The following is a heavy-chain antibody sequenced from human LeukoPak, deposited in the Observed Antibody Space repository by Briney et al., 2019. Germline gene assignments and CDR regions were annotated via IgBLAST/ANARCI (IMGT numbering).Heavy chain of an antibody. CDR1: GFTFSSYG. CDR3: AKDLDSSGWYGFY. V-gene: IGHV3-30*18. J-gene: IGHJ4*02. CDR2: ISYDGSNK. D-gene: IGHD6-19*01. Sequence: GGSLRLSCVASGFTFSSYGMHWVRQAPGKGLEWVAVISYDGSNKYYADSVKGRFTISRDNSKNTLYLQMNSLRAEDTAVYYCAKDLDSSGWYGFYWGQGTLVTVSS.